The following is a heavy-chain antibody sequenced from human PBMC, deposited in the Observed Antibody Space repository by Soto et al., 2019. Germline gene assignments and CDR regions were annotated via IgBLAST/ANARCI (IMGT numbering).Heavy chain of an antibody. CDR3: ARGSSSWYVSFDY. CDR2: INSDGRIT. D-gene: IGHD6-13*01. V-gene: IGHV3-74*01. Sequence: GGSLRLSCAASGFTFSSNWMHWVRQAPGKGLVWVSRINSDGRITSYADSVKGQFTISRGNAKNTLYLQMNSLRAEDTAAYYCARGSSSWYVSFDYWGQGILVTVSS. J-gene: IGHJ4*02. CDR1: GFTFSSNW.